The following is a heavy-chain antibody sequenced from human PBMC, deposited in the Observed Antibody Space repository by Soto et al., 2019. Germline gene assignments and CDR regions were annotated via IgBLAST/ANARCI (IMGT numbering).Heavy chain of an antibody. V-gene: IGHV3-11*01. Sequence: GVSLXLSFTASGFTFSDYAMSWIRQAPGKGLEWIAYINSIGSTIYYADSVKGRFTVSRDNAKNSLYLQMNNLRAGDTAVYYCARGYSYTQPVFDYWGLGTLVTVSS. CDR2: INSIGSTI. D-gene: IGHD5-18*01. CDR1: GFTFSDYA. J-gene: IGHJ4*02. CDR3: ARGYSYTQPVFDY.